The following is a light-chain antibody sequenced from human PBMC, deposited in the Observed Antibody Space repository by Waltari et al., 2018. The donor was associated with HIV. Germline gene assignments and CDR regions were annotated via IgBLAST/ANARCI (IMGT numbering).Light chain of an antibody. J-gene: IGKJ1*01. CDR1: QTISSW. CDR3: QQYRT. Sequence: DGQMTQSPSTLSASVGDRVTITCRATQTISSWLAWYHQKPGKAPKLLIYKVSNLENGVPSRFSGSGSGTEFTLTISSLQPDDFATYFCQQYRTFGQGTKVEI. CDR2: KVS. V-gene: IGKV1-5*03.